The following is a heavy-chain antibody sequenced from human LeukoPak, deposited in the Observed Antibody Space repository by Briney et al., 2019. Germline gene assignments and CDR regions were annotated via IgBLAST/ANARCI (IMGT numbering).Heavy chain of an antibody. Sequence: QSGRSLRLSCAGSGFIFNNYAMHWVRQPPGKGLEWVSGISWNSGSIDYADSVKGRFTISRDNAKNSLYLQMNSLRVEDTAFYYCAKDNRRHYTSGPSPDSLHWGQGALVTVSS. CDR2: ISWNSGSI. CDR3: AKDNRRHYTSGPSPDSLH. D-gene: IGHD6-19*01. CDR1: GFIFNNYA. J-gene: IGHJ4*02. V-gene: IGHV3-9*01.